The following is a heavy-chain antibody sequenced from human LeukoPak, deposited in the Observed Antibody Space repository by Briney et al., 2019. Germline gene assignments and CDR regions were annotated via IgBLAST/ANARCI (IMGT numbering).Heavy chain of an antibody. CDR1: GFTFSSYW. CDR3: ARASPRYYDSSA. D-gene: IGHD3-22*01. CDR2: INSDGSST. V-gene: IGHV3-74*01. Sequence: GGSLRLSCAASGFTFSSYWMHWVRQAPGKGLVWVSRINSDGSSTSYVDSVKGRFTISRDNAKNTLYLQMNSLRAEDTAVYYCARASPRYYDSSAWGQGTLVTVSS. J-gene: IGHJ5*02.